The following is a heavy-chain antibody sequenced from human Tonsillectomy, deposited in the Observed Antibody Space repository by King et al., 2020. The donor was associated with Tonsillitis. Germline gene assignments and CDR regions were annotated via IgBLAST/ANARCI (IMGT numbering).Heavy chain of an antibody. CDR3: AKDFEGADAFDI. CDR1: GFTFSSYG. Sequence: VQLVESGGGVVQPGRSLRLSCAASGFTFSSYGMHWVRQAPGKGLEWVAVISYDGSKKYYADPVKGRFTISRDNSKNTLYLEMNSLRAEDTAVYYCAKDFEGADAFDIWGQGTMVTV. V-gene: IGHV3-30*18. CDR2: ISYDGSKK. J-gene: IGHJ3*02. D-gene: IGHD3-9*01.